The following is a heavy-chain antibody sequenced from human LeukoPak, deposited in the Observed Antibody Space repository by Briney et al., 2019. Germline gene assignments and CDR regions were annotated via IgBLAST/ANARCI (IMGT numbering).Heavy chain of an antibody. D-gene: IGHD5-24*01. V-gene: IGHV4-39*01. CDR3: ARHGRMGTINPSS. CDR2: MYYSGST. J-gene: IGHJ5*02. Sequence: SETLSLTCTVSGGSISNSSYYWGWNRQPPGKGLEWIGSMYYSGSTYYNPSLKSRATISVDTSKNQFSLKLSSVTAADTAVYYCARHGRMGTINPSSWGQGTLVTVSS. CDR1: GGSISNSSYY.